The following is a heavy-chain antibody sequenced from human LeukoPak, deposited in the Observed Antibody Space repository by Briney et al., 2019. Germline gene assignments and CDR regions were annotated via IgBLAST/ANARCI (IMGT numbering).Heavy chain of an antibody. CDR3: ARVALDILTGYYNVMAKDAFDI. D-gene: IGHD3-9*01. V-gene: IGHV4-34*01. CDR1: GGSFSGYY. J-gene: IGHJ3*02. CDR2: INHSGST. Sequence: PSETLSLTCAVYGGSFSGYYWSWIRQPPGKGLEWIGEINHSGSTNYNPSLKSRVTISVDTSKNQFSLKLSSVTAADTAVYYCARVALDILTGYYNVMAKDAFDIWGQGTMVIVSS.